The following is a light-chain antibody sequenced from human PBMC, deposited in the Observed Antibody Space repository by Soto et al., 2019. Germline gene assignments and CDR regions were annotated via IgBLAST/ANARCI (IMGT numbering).Light chain of an antibody. J-gene: IGLJ2*01. CDR2: EFS. CDR3: SSYTSSSTLV. Sequence: QSALTQPASVSGSPGQSITISCTGTSSDVGGYNYVSWYQQHPGKAPKLMIYEFSNRPSGVSNRFSGSKSGNTASMTISGLQAEYEADYYCSSYTSSSTLVFGGGTQLTVL. CDR1: SSDVGGYNY. V-gene: IGLV2-14*01.